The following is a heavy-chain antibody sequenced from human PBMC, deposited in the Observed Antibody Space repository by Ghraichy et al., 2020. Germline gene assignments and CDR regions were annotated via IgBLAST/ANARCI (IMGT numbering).Heavy chain of an antibody. CDR1: GGSISSYY. J-gene: IGHJ6*02. Sequence: SETLSLTCTVSGGSISSYYWSWIRQPAGKGLEWIGRIYTSGSTNYNPSLKSRVTMSVDTSKIQFSLKLSSVTAADTAVYYCARSHYYGSGSFLDYYGMDVWGQGTTVTVSS. CDR3: ARSHYYGSGSFLDYYGMDV. V-gene: IGHV4-4*07. CDR2: IYTSGST. D-gene: IGHD3-10*01.